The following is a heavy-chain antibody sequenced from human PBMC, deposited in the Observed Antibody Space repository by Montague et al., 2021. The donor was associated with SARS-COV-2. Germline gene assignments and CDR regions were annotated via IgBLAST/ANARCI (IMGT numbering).Heavy chain of an antibody. CDR3: ARAQNTCFIANCVNYFDV. V-gene: IGHV4-59*01. J-gene: IGHJ4*02. D-gene: IGHD1-1*01. Sequence: SETLSLTCEVSGGSMSGYYRTWIRQSPGKGLEWIGYVNYTGSTKYNPSLKTRVSLSLDTPKNHFSLNLSSVTAADTAIYFCARAQNTCFIANCVNYFDVWGLGALVTVSS. CDR1: GGSMSGYY. CDR2: VNYTGST.